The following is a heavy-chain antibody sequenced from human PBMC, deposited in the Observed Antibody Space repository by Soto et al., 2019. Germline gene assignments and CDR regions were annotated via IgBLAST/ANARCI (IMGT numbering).Heavy chain of an antibody. V-gene: IGHV4-4*02. Sequence: QVQLQESGPGLVNPSGTLSLTCAVSGGSLSSSSWWSWVRQPPGKALEWLGEIFYSGRTKYNPSLTCRVTISADQSNHLLSLTLSSVTAADTALYYCVHHGGDPYSHDFWGQGILVTVSS. CDR1: GGSLSSSSW. J-gene: IGHJ4*01. D-gene: IGHD2-15*01. CDR2: IFYSGRT. CDR3: VHHGGDPYSHDF.